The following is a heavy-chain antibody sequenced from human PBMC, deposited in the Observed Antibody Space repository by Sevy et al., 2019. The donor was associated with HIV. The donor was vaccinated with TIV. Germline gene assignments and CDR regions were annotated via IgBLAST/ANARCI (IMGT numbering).Heavy chain of an antibody. CDR1: GFTFSSYS. CDR3: ARGYYDFWSGYYTPYYYYGMDV. V-gene: IGHV3-48*02. J-gene: IGHJ6*02. Sequence: GGSLRLSCAASGFTFSSYSMNWVRQAPGKGLEWVSYISSSSSTIYYADSVKGRFTISRDNAKNSLYLQMNSLRDEDTAXYYCARGYYDFWSGYYTPYYYYGMDVWGQGTTVTVSS. D-gene: IGHD3-3*01. CDR2: ISSSSSTI.